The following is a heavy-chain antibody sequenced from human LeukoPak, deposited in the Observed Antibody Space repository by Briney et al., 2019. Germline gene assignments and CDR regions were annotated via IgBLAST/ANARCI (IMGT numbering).Heavy chain of an antibody. CDR3: ARDRGREVRGVNNI. J-gene: IGHJ3*02. Sequence: PGGSLRLSCAASGFTFSSYSMNWVRQAPGKGLEWVSYISSSSSTIYYADSVKGRFTISRDNAKNSLYLQMNSLRAEDTAVYYCARDRGREVRGVNNIWGQGTMVTVSS. CDR1: GFTFSSYS. V-gene: IGHV3-48*01. D-gene: IGHD3-10*01. CDR2: ISSSSSTI.